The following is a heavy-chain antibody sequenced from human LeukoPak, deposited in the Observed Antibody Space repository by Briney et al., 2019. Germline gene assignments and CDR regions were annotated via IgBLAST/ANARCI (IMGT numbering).Heavy chain of an antibody. J-gene: IGHJ3*02. CDR3: ARREWELLPEDAFDI. Sequence: KVSCKASGYSFTSYWIGWVRQMPGKGLEWMGIIYPGDSDTRYSPSFQGQVTISADKSISTAYLQWSSLKASDTAMYYCARREWELLPEDAFDIWGQGTMVTVSS. CDR1: GYSFTSYW. CDR2: IYPGDSDT. V-gene: IGHV5-51*01. D-gene: IGHD1-26*01.